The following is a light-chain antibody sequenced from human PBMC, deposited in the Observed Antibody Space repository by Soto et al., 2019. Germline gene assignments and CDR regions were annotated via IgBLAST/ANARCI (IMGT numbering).Light chain of an antibody. J-gene: IGKJ1*01. CDR1: QSVSNN. CDR3: QQYNNWTPWT. Sequence: ILMTQSPATLSVSPGERATLSCRASQSVSNNLAWYQQKPGQAPRLLIYDASTRATDIPARFSGSGSGTEFTLTISGLQSEDFAVYYCQQYNNWTPWTFGQGTKVEIK. V-gene: IGKV3-15*01. CDR2: DAS.